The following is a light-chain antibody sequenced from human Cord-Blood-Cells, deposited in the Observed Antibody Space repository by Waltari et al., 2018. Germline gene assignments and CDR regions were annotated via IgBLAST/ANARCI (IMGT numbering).Light chain of an antibody. CDR2: KDS. Sequence: SYELTQPPSVSVSPGQTARITCSGDALPKHYAYWYQQKPGQAPVLVIYKDSERPSGIPARFSGSSSGTTVTLTISGVQAEDEADYYCQSADSSGTVVFGGGTKLTVL. V-gene: IGLV3-25*02. J-gene: IGLJ2*01. CDR3: QSADSSGTVV. CDR1: ALPKHY.